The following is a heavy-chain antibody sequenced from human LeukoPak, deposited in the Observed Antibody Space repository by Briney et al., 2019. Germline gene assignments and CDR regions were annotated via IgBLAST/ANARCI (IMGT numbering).Heavy chain of an antibody. D-gene: IGHD2-2*01. CDR2: IYYSGST. CDR1: GGSISSGGYY. CDR3: ARDYCSSTSCLFDY. J-gene: IGHJ4*02. V-gene: IGHV4-31*03. Sequence: SETLSLTCTVSGGSISSGGYYWSWIRQHPGKGLEWIGYIYYSGSTYYNPSLKSRVTISVDTSKNRFSLKLSSVTAADTAVYYCARDYCSSTSCLFDYWGQGTLVTVSS.